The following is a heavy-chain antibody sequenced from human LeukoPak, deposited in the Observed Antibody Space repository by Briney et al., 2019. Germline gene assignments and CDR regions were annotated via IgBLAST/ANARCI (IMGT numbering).Heavy chain of an antibody. CDR1: GFTFSDSF. D-gene: IGHD6-13*01. CDR3: ATSSWYRLAY. CDR2: SRNKADSYTA. Sequence: RGSLRLSRAASGFTFSDSFMSWVRQAPGKGLEWVGRSRNKADSYTAEYAASVKGRFTISGDESKNSLYLQISSLETEDAAVYYCATSSWYRLAYWGQGSLVTVSS. V-gene: IGHV3-72*01. J-gene: IGHJ4*02.